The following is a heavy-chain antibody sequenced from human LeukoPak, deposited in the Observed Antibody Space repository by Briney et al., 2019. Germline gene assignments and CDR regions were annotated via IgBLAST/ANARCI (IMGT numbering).Heavy chain of an antibody. CDR3: ARGGQAPGSY. V-gene: IGHV4-59*01. CDR1: GGSISSYY. J-gene: IGHJ4*02. D-gene: IGHD1-26*01. CDR2: IYYSGGT. Sequence: PSETLSLTCTVSGGSISSYYWSWIRQPPGKGLEWIGYIYYSGGTNYNPSLKSRVTISVDTSKNQFSLKLSSVTAADTAVYYCARGGQAPGSYWGQGTLVTVSS.